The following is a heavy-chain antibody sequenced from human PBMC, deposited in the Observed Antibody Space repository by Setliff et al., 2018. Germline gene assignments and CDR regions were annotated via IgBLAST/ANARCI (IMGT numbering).Heavy chain of an antibody. D-gene: IGHD1-26*01. CDR1: GYSFSSYW. CDR2: IYPSDSDT. Sequence: PGESLKISCKGSGYSFSSYWIAWLRQMPGKGLECMGIIYPSDSDTRYSPSFQGHVTISADKSISTAYLQWSSLKASDTAMYYCASSSGSSSNDAFDIWGQGTTVTVSS. CDR3: ASSSGSSSNDAFDI. V-gene: IGHV5-51*01. J-gene: IGHJ3*02.